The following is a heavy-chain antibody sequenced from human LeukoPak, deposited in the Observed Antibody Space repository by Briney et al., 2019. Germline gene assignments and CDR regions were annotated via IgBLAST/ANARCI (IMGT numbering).Heavy chain of an antibody. J-gene: IGHJ6*02. CDR3: ARDRGIQLWTYYYYGMDV. Sequence: ASVKVSCKASGYTFTSYGISWVRQAPGQGLEWMGWISAYNGNTSYAQKLQGRVTMTTDTSTSTAYMELRSLRSDDTAVYYCARDRGIQLWTYYYYGMDVWGQGTTVTVSS. D-gene: IGHD5-18*01. V-gene: IGHV1-18*01. CDR1: GYTFTSYG. CDR2: ISAYNGNT.